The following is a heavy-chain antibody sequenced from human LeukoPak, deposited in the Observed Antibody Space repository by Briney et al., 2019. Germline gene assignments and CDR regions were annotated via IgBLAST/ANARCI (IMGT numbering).Heavy chain of an antibody. V-gene: IGHV3-9*01. CDR2: ISWNSGSI. D-gene: IGHD1-1*01. CDR1: GFTFDDYA. CDR3: AKDLATTGTFDI. Sequence: GRSLRLSCAASGFTFDDYAIHWVRQAPGKGLEWVSGISWNSGSIGYADSVKGRFTISRDNAKNSLYLQMNSLRAEDTALYYCAKDLATTGTFDIWGQGTMVTVSS. J-gene: IGHJ3*02.